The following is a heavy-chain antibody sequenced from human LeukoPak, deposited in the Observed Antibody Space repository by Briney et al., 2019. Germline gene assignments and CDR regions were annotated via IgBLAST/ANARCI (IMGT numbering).Heavy chain of an antibody. D-gene: IGHD3-16*02. CDR3: TRGPGYDYVRGSYRYNYFDY. CDR2: ITSSGNNI. J-gene: IGHJ4*02. Sequence: GGSLRLSCAASGFIFNRYAMHWVRQAPGRGLEYVSAITSSGNNIFYADSVKGRFTISRDNSKNTLYLQMGSLRAEDMAVYYCTRGPGYDYVRGSYRYNYFDYWGQGTLVTVSS. V-gene: IGHV3-64*02. CDR1: GFIFNRYA.